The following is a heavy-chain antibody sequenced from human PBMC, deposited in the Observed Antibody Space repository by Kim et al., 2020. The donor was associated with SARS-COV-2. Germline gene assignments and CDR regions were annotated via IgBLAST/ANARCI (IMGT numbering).Heavy chain of an antibody. V-gene: IGHV4-39*01. D-gene: IGHD6-13*01. CDR3: ARGYSSSWYGTN. J-gene: IGHJ4*02. Sequence: YYNPSLQSRVTISVDTSKNQCSLKLSSVTAADTAVYYCARGYSSSWYGTNWGQGTLVTVSS.